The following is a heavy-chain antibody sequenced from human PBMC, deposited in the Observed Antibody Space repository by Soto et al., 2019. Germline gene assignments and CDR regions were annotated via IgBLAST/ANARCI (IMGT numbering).Heavy chain of an antibody. CDR2: ISANDVGT. CDR3: AKAKNDYNWDNRPPFDY. V-gene: IGHV3-23*01. Sequence: GGSLRLSCEASGFTLRNYAMTWVRQAPGKGLEWVSLISANDVGTYYAESVKTRFTISTDQSRNTAYLQMDSLRADDTAIYYCAKAKNDYNWDNRPPFDYWGQGTLVTVSS. CDR1: GFTLRNYA. J-gene: IGHJ4*02. D-gene: IGHD1-20*01.